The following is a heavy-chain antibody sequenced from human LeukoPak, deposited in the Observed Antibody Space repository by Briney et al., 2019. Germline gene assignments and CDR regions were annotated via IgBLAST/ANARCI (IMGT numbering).Heavy chain of an antibody. J-gene: IGHJ4*02. CDR3: AKTASSGYYLGAFDI. CDR2: IYTSGST. D-gene: IGHD3-3*01. V-gene: IGHV4-4*09. Sequence: SETLSLTCTVSGGSISSYYWSWIRQPPGKGLEWIGYIYTSGSTNYNPSLKSRVTISVDTSKNQFSLKLSSVTAADTAVYYCAKTASSGYYLGAFDIWGQGTLVTASS. CDR1: GGSISSYY.